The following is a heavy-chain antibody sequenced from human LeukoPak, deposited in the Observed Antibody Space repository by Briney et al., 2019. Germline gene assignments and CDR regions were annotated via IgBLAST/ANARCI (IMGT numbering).Heavy chain of an antibody. CDR2: INHSGSI. CDR3: AGAPHYCSSTSCYGFYFDC. V-gene: IGHV4-39*07. CDR1: GGSISSSSYY. J-gene: IGHJ4*02. Sequence: SEPLSLPCTVSGGSISSSSYYWGWIRPPPGKGLEWIGEINHSGSINYNPSLKSRVTISVDMSKKQFSFKLSSVTAADTAVYSCAGAPHYCSSTSCYGFYFDCWGQGTLVTVSS. D-gene: IGHD2-2*01.